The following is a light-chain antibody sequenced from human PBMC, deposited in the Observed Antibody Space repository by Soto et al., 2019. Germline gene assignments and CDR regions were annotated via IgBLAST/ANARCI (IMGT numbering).Light chain of an antibody. CDR3: QNYNSAPLT. V-gene: IGKV1-27*01. J-gene: IGKJ4*01. CDR2: ATS. CDR1: QDISNS. Sequence: DIQMTQSPSSLSASVGDRVTITCRASQDISNSLAWYQQKPGEVPKVLIYATSILQSGVQARFSGSGSGTDFTLTISSLQPEDVATYYCQNYNSAPLTFGGGTKVEI.